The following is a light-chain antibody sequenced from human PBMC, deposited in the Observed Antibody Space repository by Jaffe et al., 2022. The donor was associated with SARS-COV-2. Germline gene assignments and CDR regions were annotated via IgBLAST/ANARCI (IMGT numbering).Light chain of an antibody. Sequence: EIVLTQSPATLSLSPGERATLSCRASQSISNYLAWYQQKPGQAPRLLIYDASNRATGIPARFSGSGSGTDFTLTISSLEPEDFAVYYCQQRSNWPSITFGQGTRLEIK. CDR1: QSISNY. V-gene: IGKV3-11*01. CDR3: QQRSNWPSIT. J-gene: IGKJ5*01. CDR2: DAS.